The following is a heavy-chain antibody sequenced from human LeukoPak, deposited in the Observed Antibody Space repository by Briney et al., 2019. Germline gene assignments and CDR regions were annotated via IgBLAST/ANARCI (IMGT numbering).Heavy chain of an antibody. D-gene: IGHD3-10*01. J-gene: IGHJ4*02. CDR1: GYTFTHQW. V-gene: IGHV5-51*01. CDR2: IYPRDSDT. CDR3: ARHSDVIGAI. Sequence: RGESLKISCKASGYTFTHQWIGWVRQKSGSGLEWMGIIYPRDSDTRYSPSFQGHVSISADTSINTAYLEWSRLEASDNAIYYCARHSDVIGAIWGQGTLFTVSS.